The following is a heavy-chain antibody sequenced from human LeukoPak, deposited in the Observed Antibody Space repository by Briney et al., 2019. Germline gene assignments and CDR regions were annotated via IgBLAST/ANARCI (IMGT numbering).Heavy chain of an antibody. CDR1: GFTFSSYA. D-gene: IGHD3-16*01. CDR3: ARVAFGLYVMDV. CDR2: ISSDSSYI. Sequence: GGSLRLSCAASGFTFSSYAMNWVRQAPGKGLEWVSSISSDSSYIFYADSLKGRFTISRDNAKNSLYLQMISLRAEDTAVYYCARVAFGLYVMDVWGQGTTVTVSS. V-gene: IGHV3-21*01. J-gene: IGHJ6*02.